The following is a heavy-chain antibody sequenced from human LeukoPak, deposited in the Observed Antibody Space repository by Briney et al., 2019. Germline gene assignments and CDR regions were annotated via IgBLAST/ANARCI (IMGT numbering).Heavy chain of an antibody. Sequence: KPGEPLRLSCAASGFTFSSYSMNWVRQAPGKGLEWVSSISSSSSYIYYADSVKGRFTISRDNAKNSLYLQMNSLRAEDTAVYYCARVRYYYDSSGYMTLDYWGQGTLVTVSS. J-gene: IGHJ4*02. CDR3: ARVRYYYDSSGYMTLDY. V-gene: IGHV3-21*01. D-gene: IGHD3-22*01. CDR2: ISSSSSYI. CDR1: GFTFSSYS.